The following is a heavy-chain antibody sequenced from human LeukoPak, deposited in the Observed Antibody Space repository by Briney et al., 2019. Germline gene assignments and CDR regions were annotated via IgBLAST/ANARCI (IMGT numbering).Heavy chain of an antibody. V-gene: IGHV4-39*07. CDR2: IYYSGST. CDR3: AREVPAAMPSIGTFDP. D-gene: IGHD2-2*01. Sequence: PSETLSLTCTVSGGSISSSSYYWGWIRQPPGKGLEWIGSIYYSGSTNYNPSLKSRVTISVDTSKNQFSLKLSSVTAADTAVYYCAREVPAAMPSIGTFDPWGQGTLVTVSS. CDR1: GGSISSSSYY. J-gene: IGHJ5*02.